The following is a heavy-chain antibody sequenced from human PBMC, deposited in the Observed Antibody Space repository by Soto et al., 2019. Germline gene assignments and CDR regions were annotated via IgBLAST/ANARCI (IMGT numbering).Heavy chain of an antibody. J-gene: IGHJ4*02. CDR1: GGSFSGYY. CDR2: INHSGST. V-gene: IGHV4-34*01. Sequence: SETLSLTCAVYGGSFSGYYWSWIRQPPGKGLEWIGEINHSGSTNYNPSLKSRVTISVDTSKNQFSLKLSSVTAADTAVYYCARSSRSGSSAFDYWGQGTLVTVSS. D-gene: IGHD3-10*01. CDR3: ARSSRSGSSAFDY.